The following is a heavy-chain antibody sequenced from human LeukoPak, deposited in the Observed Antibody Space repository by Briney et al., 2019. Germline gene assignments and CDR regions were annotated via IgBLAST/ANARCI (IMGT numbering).Heavy chain of an antibody. CDR1: GFTFSTYA. CDR2: ISDDGSNK. Sequence: GGSLRLSCAASGFTFSTYAMHWVRQAPGKGLEWVAVISDDGSNKYYADSVKGRFTISRDNAKNSLYLQMNSLRAEDTAVYYCARDRYYYGSGKGWFDPWGQGTLVTVSS. CDR3: ARDRYYYGSGKGWFDP. V-gene: IGHV3-30*04. J-gene: IGHJ5*02. D-gene: IGHD3-10*01.